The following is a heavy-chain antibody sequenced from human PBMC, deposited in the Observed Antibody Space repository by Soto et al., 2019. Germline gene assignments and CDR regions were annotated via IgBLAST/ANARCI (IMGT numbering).Heavy chain of an antibody. D-gene: IGHD4-17*01. J-gene: IGHJ4*01. Sequence: SETLSLTCTVSGGSISSGDYYWSWIRQHPGKGLEWIGYIYYSGSTYYNPSLKSRVSISVDTSKNQFSLKLSSVTAADTAVYYCARSLTVTTGAYYFDYWGQGTLVTVSS. CDR2: IYYSGST. CDR3: ARSLTVTTGAYYFDY. CDR1: GGSISSGDYY. V-gene: IGHV4-31*03.